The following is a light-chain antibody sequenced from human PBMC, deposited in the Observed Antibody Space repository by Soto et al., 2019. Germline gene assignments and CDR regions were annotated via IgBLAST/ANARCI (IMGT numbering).Light chain of an antibody. CDR1: SSDIDYYNY. CDR3: SSYARSSVVV. V-gene: IGLV2-14*01. J-gene: IGLJ2*01. Sequence: QSALTQPASVSGSPGQSITISCTGTSSDIDYYNYVSWYQQHRGKAPKLMISEVSNRPSGVSNRFSGSKSGNTASLTISGLQAEDEADYYCSSYARSSVVVFGGGTKVTVL. CDR2: EVS.